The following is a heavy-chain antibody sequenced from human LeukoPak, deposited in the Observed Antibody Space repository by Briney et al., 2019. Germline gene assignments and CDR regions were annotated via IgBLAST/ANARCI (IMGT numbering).Heavy chain of an antibody. Sequence: PGGSLRLSCAASGFTFSSYEMNWVRQAPGKGLEWVSYISSSGSTIYYADSVKGRFTISRDNAKNSLYLQMNSLRAEDTAVYYCARTYSSSWYNLGVRGTYYYMDVWGKGTTVTISS. J-gene: IGHJ6*03. V-gene: IGHV3-48*03. CDR1: GFTFSSYE. CDR3: ARTYSSSWYNLGVRGTYYYMDV. CDR2: ISSSGSTI. D-gene: IGHD6-13*01.